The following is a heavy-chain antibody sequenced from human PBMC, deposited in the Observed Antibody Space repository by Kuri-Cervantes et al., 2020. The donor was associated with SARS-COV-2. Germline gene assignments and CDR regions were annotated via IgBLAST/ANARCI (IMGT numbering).Heavy chain of an antibody. V-gene: IGHV3-23*01. D-gene: IGHD1-1*01. CDR1: RFRFSSYD. CDR3: AKDTRLWNPRDHNWFDP. CDR2: ISGSGCTT. Sequence: GESLKISCEASRFRFSSYDMAWVRQAPGKGLEWVSGISGSGCTTYYADSVKGRFTISRDNSKHTLYLQVNSVRAEDTAVYYCAKDTRLWNPRDHNWFDPWGQGTLVTVSS. J-gene: IGHJ5*01.